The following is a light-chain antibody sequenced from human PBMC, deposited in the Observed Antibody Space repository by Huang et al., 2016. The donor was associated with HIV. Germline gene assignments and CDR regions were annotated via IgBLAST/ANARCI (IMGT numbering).Light chain of an antibody. CDR1: QSIDGY. J-gene: IGKJ5*01. Sequence: IQMTQSPSSLSASVGDRVTITCRASQSIDGYLNWYQQKQGKAPKLLISSASTLHTGVPPRFSGSGSGTDYTLIIDNLQPDDFATYFCQQSYSTLITFGQGSRLDTK. CDR3: QQSYSTLIT. V-gene: IGKV1-39*01. CDR2: SAS.